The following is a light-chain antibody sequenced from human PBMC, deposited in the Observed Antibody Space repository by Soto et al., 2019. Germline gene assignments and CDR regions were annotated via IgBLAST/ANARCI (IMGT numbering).Light chain of an antibody. CDR3: QQSHSSPRT. J-gene: IGKJ1*01. CDR2: KAS. Sequence: DIQMTQSPSTLSASIGDRVTITCRASQSIDTWLAWYQQKPGKAPKLLIYKASSLESGVPSRFSGSGSGTEFTLTINSLQPDDFATYYCQQSHSSPRTFGQGTTV. CDR1: QSIDTW. V-gene: IGKV1-5*03.